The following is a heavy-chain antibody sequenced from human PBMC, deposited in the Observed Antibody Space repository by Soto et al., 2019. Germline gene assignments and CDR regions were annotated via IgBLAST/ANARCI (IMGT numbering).Heavy chain of an antibody. V-gene: IGHV4-59*01. J-gene: IGHJ4*02. CDR3: AGEYSGYGEGY. Sequence: QVQLQESGPGLVKPSETLSLTCTVSGGSISSYYWSWIGQPPGKGLEWIGYIYYSGSTNYNPSLKSRVTKSVDTSKNQFSLKLSSVTAADTAVYYCAGEYSGYGEGYWGQGTLVTVSS. CDR1: GGSISSYY. CDR2: IYYSGST. D-gene: IGHD5-12*01.